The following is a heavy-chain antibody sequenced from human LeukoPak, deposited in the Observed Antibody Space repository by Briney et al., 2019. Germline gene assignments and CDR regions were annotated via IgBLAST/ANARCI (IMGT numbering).Heavy chain of an antibody. Sequence: ASVKVSCKVSGYTLTELSMHWVRQAPGKGLEWMGGFDPEDGETIYAQKFQGRATMTEDTSTDTAYMELSSLRSEDTAIYYCATLEQLGSYYFDYWGQGTLVTVSS. CDR2: FDPEDGET. CDR1: GYTLTELS. J-gene: IGHJ4*02. D-gene: IGHD6-6*01. CDR3: ATLEQLGSYYFDY. V-gene: IGHV1-24*01.